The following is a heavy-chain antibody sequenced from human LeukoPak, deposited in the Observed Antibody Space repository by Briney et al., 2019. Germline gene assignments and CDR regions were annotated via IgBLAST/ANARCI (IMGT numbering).Heavy chain of an antibody. CDR3: AKDSPRGVGYGDFDY. CDR1: GFALRSCW. J-gene: IGHJ4*02. CDR2: IRTSGSI. Sequence: GASLRLYCGGSGFALRSCWVHLGCYLRVYCLGSVFAIRTSGSIYYGESVKGRFTISRDNSKNTLYLQMESLRVEDTALYYCAKDSPRGVGYGDFDYWGQGTLVTVSS. V-gene: IGHV3-23*05. D-gene: IGHD4/OR15-4a*01.